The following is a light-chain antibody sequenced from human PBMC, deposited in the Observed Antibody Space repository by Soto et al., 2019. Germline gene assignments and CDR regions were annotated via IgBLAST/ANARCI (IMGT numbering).Light chain of an antibody. J-gene: IGLJ2*01. CDR1: SSDVGGYNY. CDR3: SSYTSSSTLV. V-gene: IGLV2-14*01. CDR2: DVS. Sequence: QSALTQPASVSWSPGQSSTISCTGTSSDVGGYNYVSWYQQHPGKAPKLMIYDVSNRPSGVSNRFSSSNSGNTASLTISGLQAEDEADYYCSSYTSSSTLVFGGGTQLTVL.